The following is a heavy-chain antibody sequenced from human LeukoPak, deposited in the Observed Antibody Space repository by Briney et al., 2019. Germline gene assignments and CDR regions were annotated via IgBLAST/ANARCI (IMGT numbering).Heavy chain of an antibody. V-gene: IGHV3-23*01. CDR2: ISGSGGST. Sequence: GGSLRLSCAASGFTFSSYAMSWVRQAPGKGLEWVSAISGSGGSTYYADSVKGRFTISRDNSKNTLYLQMNSLRAGDTAVYYCAAIAAAGIYGYWGQGTLVTVSS. J-gene: IGHJ4*02. CDR3: AAIAAAGIYGY. D-gene: IGHD6-13*01. CDR1: GFTFSSYA.